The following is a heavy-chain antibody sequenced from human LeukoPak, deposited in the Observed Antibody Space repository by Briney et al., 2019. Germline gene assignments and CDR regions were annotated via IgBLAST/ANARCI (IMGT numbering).Heavy chain of an antibody. Sequence: PGGSLRLSCAASGFTFSSYAMSWVRQAPGRGLEWVSAISGSSGNTYYADSVKGRFTISRDDAKNLLYLQMNSLRAEDTAVYYCARGAKGPPPPDAFDIWGQGTMVTVSS. J-gene: IGHJ3*02. CDR1: GFTFSSYA. CDR2: ISGSSGNT. V-gene: IGHV3-23*01. CDR3: ARGAKGPPPPDAFDI.